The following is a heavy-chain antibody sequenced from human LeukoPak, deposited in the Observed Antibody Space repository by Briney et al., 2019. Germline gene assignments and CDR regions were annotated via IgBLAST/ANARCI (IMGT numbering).Heavy chain of an antibody. V-gene: IGHV4-31*03. CDR2: IYYSGST. CDR3: ARREARDAFDI. J-gene: IGHJ3*02. Sequence: PSESLSLTCTVSGGSISSGGYYWSWIRQHPGKGLEWIGYIYYSGSTYYNPSLKSRVTISVDTSKNQFSLKLSSVTAADTAVYYCARREARDAFDIWGQGTMVTVSS. D-gene: IGHD1-26*01. CDR1: GGSISSGGYY.